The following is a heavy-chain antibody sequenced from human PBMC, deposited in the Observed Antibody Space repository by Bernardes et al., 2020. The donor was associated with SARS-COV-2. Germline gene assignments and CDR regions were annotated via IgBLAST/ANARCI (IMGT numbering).Heavy chain of an antibody. D-gene: IGHD2-8*01. CDR3: AGRYCTNGVCYRYFDY. Sequence: SETLSLTCTVSGGSISSSSYYWGWIRQPPGKGLEWIGSIYYSGSTYHNPSLKSRVTISVDTSKNQFSLKLSSVTAADTAVYYCAGRYCTNGVCYRYFDYWGQGTLVTVSS. J-gene: IGHJ4*02. CDR2: IYYSGST. CDR1: GGSISSSSYY. V-gene: IGHV4-39*01.